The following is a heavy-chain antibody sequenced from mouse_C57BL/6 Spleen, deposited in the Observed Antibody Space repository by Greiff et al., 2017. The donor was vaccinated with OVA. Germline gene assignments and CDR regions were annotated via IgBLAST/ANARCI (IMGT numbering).Heavy chain of an antibody. V-gene: IGHV5-12*01. CDR2: ISNGGGST. Sequence: EVKLEESGGGLVQPGGSLKLSCAASGFTFSDYYMYWVRQTPEKRLEWVAYISNGGGSTYYPDTVKGRFTISRDNAKNTLYLQMSRLKSEDTAMYYCAGAGYGNFLFAYWGQGTLVTVSA. CDR3: AGAGYGNFLFAY. D-gene: IGHD2-10*02. CDR1: GFTFSDYY. J-gene: IGHJ3*01.